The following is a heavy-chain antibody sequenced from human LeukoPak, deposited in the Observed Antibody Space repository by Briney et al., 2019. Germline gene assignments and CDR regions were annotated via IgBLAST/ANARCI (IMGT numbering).Heavy chain of an antibody. V-gene: IGHV3-21*04. J-gene: IGHJ4*02. CDR3: AKSSYSSSWNSYFDY. CDR1: GFTFSSYS. Sequence: PGGSLRLSCAASGFTFSSYSMNWVRQAPGKGLEWVSSISSSSSYIYYADSVKGRFTISRDNSKNTLYLQMNSLRAEDTAVYYCAKSSYSSSWNSYFDYWGQGTLVTVSS. D-gene: IGHD6-13*01. CDR2: ISSSSSYI.